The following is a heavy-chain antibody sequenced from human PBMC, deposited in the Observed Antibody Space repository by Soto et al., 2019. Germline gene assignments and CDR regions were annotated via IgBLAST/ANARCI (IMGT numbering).Heavy chain of an antibody. V-gene: IGHV4-61*01. CDR3: ARGATVTQYDY. Sequence: LCLPCTVSGVSVSSGSFYWAWIRQPPGKGLEWIGFGSYSGTTNYKPSLKSRVTISVDTSRSQISLKVSSLTAADTAVYYCARGATVTQYDYWGQGTLVTVSS. D-gene: IGHD4-17*01. J-gene: IGHJ4*02. CDR2: GSYSGTT. CDR1: GVSVSSGSFY.